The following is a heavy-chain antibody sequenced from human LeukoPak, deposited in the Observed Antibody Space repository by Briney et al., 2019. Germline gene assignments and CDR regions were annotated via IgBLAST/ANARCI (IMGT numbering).Heavy chain of an antibody. CDR3: ARVRSASAGTASAFDI. CDR2: ISTHKGNT. J-gene: IGHJ3*02. D-gene: IGHD2-21*02. V-gene: IGHV1-18*01. CDR1: GYTFSSYE. Sequence: ASVKVSCKASGYTFSSYEINWVRQAPGQGLEWMGGISTHKGNTNYAQKFQGRVTMTTATSTSAAYMELRSLRSDDTAVYYCARVRSASAGTASAFDIWGQGTMVTVSS.